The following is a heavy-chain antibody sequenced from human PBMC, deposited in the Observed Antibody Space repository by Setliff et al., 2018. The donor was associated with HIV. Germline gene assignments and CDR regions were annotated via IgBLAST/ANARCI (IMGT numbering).Heavy chain of an antibody. CDR2: IVPILGIA. J-gene: IGHJ3*02. CDR3: ARIPTGGAFDI. Sequence: SVKVSCKASGGTFTNSAIGWVRQAPGQGLEWMGAIVPILGIANSAQKFQGRVTITTDESTNTAYMELSSLRSEDTAVYYCARIPTGGAFDIWGQGTVGTV. D-gene: IGHD7-27*01. CDR1: GGTFTNSA. V-gene: IGHV1-69*10.